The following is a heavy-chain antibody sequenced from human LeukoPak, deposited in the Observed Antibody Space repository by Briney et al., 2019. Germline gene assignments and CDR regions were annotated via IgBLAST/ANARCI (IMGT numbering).Heavy chain of an antibody. CDR3: ARRYFDY. V-gene: IGHV3-7*03. J-gene: IGHJ4*02. CDR2: IKQDGTEK. CDR1: GVTFSTYW. Sequence: PGGSLRLSCAASGVTFSTYWMTWVRQAPGKGLEWVANIKQDGTEKYYVDSVKGRFTISRDNAKNSLYLQMNSLRVEDTAVYYCARRYFDYWGQGTLVTVSS.